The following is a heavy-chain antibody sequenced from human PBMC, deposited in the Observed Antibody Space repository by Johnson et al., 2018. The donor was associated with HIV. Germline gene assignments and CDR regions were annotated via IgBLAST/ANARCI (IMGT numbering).Heavy chain of an antibody. V-gene: IGHV3-7*01. J-gene: IGHJ3*02. Sequence: VQLVESGGGLVQPGGSLRLSCAASGFTFSSYWMSWVRQAPGKGLEWVANIKQDGSEKYYVDSVKGRFTISRDNSKNTLYLQMNSLRAEDTAVYYCAKDLRSGNRREAFDIWGQGTMVTVSS. CDR1: GFTFSSYW. D-gene: IGHD1-14*01. CDR3: AKDLRSGNRREAFDI. CDR2: IKQDGSEK.